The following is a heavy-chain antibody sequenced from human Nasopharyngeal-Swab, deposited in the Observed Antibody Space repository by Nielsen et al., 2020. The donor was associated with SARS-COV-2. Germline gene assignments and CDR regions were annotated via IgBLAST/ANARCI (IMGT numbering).Heavy chain of an antibody. CDR3: AREGSERGGAFDI. V-gene: IGHV3-30*03. CDR2: IAHDASNK. J-gene: IGHJ3*02. D-gene: IGHD1-1*01. Sequence: GGSLRLSCAASGFTFSSFGMHWVRQAPGKGLEWVAVIAHDASNKYYGDSVKGRFSISRDSSKNTLYLQMDSLRGDDTAIYYCAREGSERGGAFDIWGQGTMVAVSS. CDR1: GFTFSSFG.